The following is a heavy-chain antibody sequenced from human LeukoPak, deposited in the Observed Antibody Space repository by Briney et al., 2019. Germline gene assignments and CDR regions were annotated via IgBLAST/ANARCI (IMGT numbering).Heavy chain of an antibody. CDR3: ARDSDYGDYGDPFDI. CDR2: INPNSGAT. Sequence: ASVKVSCKASGYTFTAYYVHWVRQAPRQGPEWMGWINPNSGATYCAQRFQDRVTMTRDTSISTAYMDLSSLISDDTAVYYCARDSDYGDYGDPFDIWGQGTMVTVSS. V-gene: IGHV1-2*02. D-gene: IGHD4-17*01. CDR1: GYTFTAYY. J-gene: IGHJ3*02.